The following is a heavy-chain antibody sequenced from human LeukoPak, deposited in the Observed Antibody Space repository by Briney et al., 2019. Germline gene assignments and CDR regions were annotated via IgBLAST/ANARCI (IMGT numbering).Heavy chain of an antibody. CDR3: ARGIAARRFDY. J-gene: IGHJ4*02. Sequence: ASVKVSCKASGYTFTGYYMHWVRQAPGQGLEWMGWINPNRGGTNYAQKFQGRVTMTRDTSISTAYMELSRLRSDDTAVYYCARGIAARRFDYWGQGTLVTVSS. CDR1: GYTFTGYY. CDR2: INPNRGGT. D-gene: IGHD6-6*01. V-gene: IGHV1-2*02.